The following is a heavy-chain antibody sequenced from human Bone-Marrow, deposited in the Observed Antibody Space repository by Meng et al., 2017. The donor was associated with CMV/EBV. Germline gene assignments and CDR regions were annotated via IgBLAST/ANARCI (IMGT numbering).Heavy chain of an antibody. V-gene: IGHV1-2*02. J-gene: IGHJ4*02. D-gene: IGHD5-12*01. CDR1: GYTFTGYY. Sequence: ASVKVSCKASGYTFTGYYMHWVRQAPGQGLERMGWINPNSGGTNYAQKFQGRVTMTRDTSISTAYMELSRLRSDDTAVYYCARVIRGYERVDYWGQGTLVTVYS. CDR3: ARVIRGYERVDY. CDR2: INPNSGGT.